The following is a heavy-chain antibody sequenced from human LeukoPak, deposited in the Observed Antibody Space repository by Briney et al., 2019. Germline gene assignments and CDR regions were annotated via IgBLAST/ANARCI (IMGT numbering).Heavy chain of an antibody. D-gene: IGHD5/OR15-5a*01. CDR3: VRDHHRRLYDSQARDTFDI. V-gene: IGHV3-23*01. CDR1: GFTFSSYA. Sequence: GGSLRLSCAASGFTFSSYAMSWVRQAPGKGLEWVSAISGSGGSTYYADSVKGRFTISRDNAKNSLYLQMNSLRAEDTAVYYCVRDHHRRLYDSQARDTFDIWGRGTMVTVSS. CDR2: ISGSGGST. J-gene: IGHJ3*02.